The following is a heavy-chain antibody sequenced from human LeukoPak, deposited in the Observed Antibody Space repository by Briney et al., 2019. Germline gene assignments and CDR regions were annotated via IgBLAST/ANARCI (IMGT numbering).Heavy chain of an antibody. CDR1: GFTFSSYG. J-gene: IGHJ4*02. V-gene: IGHV3-30*02. D-gene: IGHD3-9*01. CDR2: IRYDGSNK. Sequence: GGSLRLSGAASGFTFSSYGMHWVRQAPGKGLEWGAFIRYDGSNKYYAASVRGQFTISRDNYKTTLYLQMNSLSPEDKAVSYGDYAGWADTLPGYADYWGQGTLVTVSS. CDR3: DYAGWADTLPGYADY.